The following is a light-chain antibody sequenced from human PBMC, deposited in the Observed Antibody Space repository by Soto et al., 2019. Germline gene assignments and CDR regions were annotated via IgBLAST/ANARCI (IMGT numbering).Light chain of an antibody. Sequence: QSVLTQPPSVSGAPGQRVTISCTGSSSNIGAGYVVHWYQQLPGAAPKLLIFSDNNRPSGVPDRFSGSKSGNSASLAITGLRAEDEADYYCQSYDNNSDYVFGTGTKLTVL. V-gene: IGLV1-40*01. CDR3: QSYDNNSDYV. J-gene: IGLJ1*01. CDR1: SSNIGAGYV. CDR2: SDN.